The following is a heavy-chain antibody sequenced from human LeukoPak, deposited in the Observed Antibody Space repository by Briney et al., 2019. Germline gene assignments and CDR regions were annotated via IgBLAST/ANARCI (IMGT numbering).Heavy chain of an antibody. V-gene: IGHV3-23*01. CDR1: GFTFSSYA. Sequence: GGSLRLSCTASGFTFSSYAMAWVRQAPGKGLDWVSTIISTGDNTYYADSVKGRSTISRDNSRNTLFLQMSGLRAEDTAVYFCAARRPARPYYFDYWGQGTLVTVSS. CDR3: AARRPARPYYFDY. CDR2: IISTGDNT. J-gene: IGHJ4*02.